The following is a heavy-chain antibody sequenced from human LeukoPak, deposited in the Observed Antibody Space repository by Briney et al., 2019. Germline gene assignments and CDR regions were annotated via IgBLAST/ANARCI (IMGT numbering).Heavy chain of an antibody. Sequence: PSETLSLTCTVSGGSISSGGYYWSWIRQHPGKGLEWIGYIYYSGSTYYNPSLKSRVTISVDASKNQFSLKLSSVTAADTAVYYCARDRGSSSSWYLGYWGQGTLVTVSS. CDR2: IYYSGST. CDR3: ARDRGSSSSWYLGY. CDR1: GGSISSGGYY. J-gene: IGHJ4*02. D-gene: IGHD6-13*01. V-gene: IGHV4-31*03.